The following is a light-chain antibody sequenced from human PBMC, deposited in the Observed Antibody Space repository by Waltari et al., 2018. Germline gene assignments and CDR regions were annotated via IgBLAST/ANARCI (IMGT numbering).Light chain of an antibody. CDR1: QXFLYNSNDTNY. CDR2: WAS. Sequence: QXFLYNSNDTNYXAWYPEKPGRPPGLLXXWASTRXSGVPDRFSGSGXGTXFTLTISNLQAEDVAVYXCQQYYRSRTFGQGTKVEXK. J-gene: IGKJ1*01. V-gene: IGKV4-1*01. CDR3: QQYYRSRT.